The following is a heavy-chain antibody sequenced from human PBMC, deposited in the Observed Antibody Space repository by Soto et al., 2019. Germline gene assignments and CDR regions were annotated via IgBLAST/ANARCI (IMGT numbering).Heavy chain of an antibody. CDR3: ARACSGGSCYPAADDAFDI. CDR1: GGSISSSSYY. J-gene: IGHJ3*02. D-gene: IGHD2-15*01. Sequence: PSETLSLTCTVSGGSISSSSYYWGWIRQPPGKGLEWIGSIYYSGSTYYNPPLKSRVTISVDTSKNQFSLKLSSVTAADTVVYYCARACSGGSCYPAADDAFDIWGQGTMVTVSS. CDR2: IYYSGST. V-gene: IGHV4-39*01.